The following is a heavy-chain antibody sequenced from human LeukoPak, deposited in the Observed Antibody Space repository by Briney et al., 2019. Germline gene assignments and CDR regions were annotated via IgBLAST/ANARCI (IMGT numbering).Heavy chain of an antibody. CDR1: GFTFSSYA. D-gene: IGHD3-22*01. Sequence: PGGSLRLSCAASGFTFSSYAMSWVRQAPGKGLEWVSAISGSGGSTYYADSVEGRFTISRDNAKNSLYLQMNSLRAEDTAVYYCTRDLYYYDSSGTGNYWGQGTLVTVSS. CDR2: ISGSGGST. J-gene: IGHJ4*02. V-gene: IGHV3-23*01. CDR3: TRDLYYYDSSGTGNY.